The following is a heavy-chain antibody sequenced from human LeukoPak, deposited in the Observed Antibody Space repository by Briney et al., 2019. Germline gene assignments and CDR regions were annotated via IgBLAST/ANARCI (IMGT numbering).Heavy chain of an antibody. CDR3: KSGGAAPGNFDN. CDR1: GFTFSDYW. D-gene: IGHD6-13*01. CDR2: IKYDGDEE. J-gene: IGHJ4*02. Sequence: PGGSLRLSCAASGFTFSDYWMSWMRQAPGKGLEWVANIKYDGDEEYYVDSVKGRFTISRDNAKNSLYLQLNSLRVEDTAVYYCKSGGAAPGNFDNWGQGTLVTVSP. V-gene: IGHV3-7*01.